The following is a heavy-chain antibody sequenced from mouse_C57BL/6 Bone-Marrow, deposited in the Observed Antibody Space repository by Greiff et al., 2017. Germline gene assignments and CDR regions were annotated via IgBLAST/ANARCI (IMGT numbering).Heavy chain of an antibody. D-gene: IGHD2-4*01. CDR3: ARDGYYDYDVGAY. V-gene: IGHV1-80*01. CDR2: IYPGDGDT. J-gene: IGHJ3*01. Sequence: QVQLQQSGAELVKPGASVKISCKASGYAFSSYWMNWVKQRPGKGLEWIGQIYPGDGDTNYNGKFKGKATLTADKSSSTAYMQLSSLTSEDSAVYFCARDGYYDYDVGAYWGQGTLVTVSA. CDR1: GYAFSSYW.